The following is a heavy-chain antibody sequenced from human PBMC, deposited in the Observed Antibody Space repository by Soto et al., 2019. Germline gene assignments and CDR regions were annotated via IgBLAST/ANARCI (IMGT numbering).Heavy chain of an antibody. V-gene: IGHV4-59*08. CDR3: ARLLGYFDHSTEKTEYYFDY. J-gene: IGHJ4*02. Sequence: SETLSLTCTVSGGSISSYYWSWIRQPPGKGLEWIGYIYYSGSTNYNPSLKSRVTISVDTSKNQFSLKLSSVTAADTAVYYCARLLGYFDHSTEKTEYYFDYWGEGTLVTVCS. D-gene: IGHD3-9*01. CDR1: GGSISSYY. CDR2: IYYSGST.